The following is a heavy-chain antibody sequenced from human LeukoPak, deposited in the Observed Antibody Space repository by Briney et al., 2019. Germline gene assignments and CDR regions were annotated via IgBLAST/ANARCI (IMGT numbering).Heavy chain of an antibody. CDR3: ARDGYSGSYYRLYYFFMDV. Sequence: GGSLRLSCAASGSTFNNYAMTWVRQAPGKGLEWVSSISGSGDNMDYADSVKGRFTISRDNSENTLYLQMNSLRGEDTAVYYCARDGYSGSYYRLYYFFMDVWGKGTTVTVSS. J-gene: IGHJ6*03. D-gene: IGHD1-26*01. V-gene: IGHV3-23*01. CDR2: ISGSGDNM. CDR1: GSTFNNYA.